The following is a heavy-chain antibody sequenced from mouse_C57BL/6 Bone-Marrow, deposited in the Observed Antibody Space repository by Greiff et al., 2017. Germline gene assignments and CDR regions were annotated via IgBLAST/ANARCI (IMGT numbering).Heavy chain of an antibody. CDR2: IDPSDSDT. CDR3: ARDSNYVGYFDV. J-gene: IGHJ1*03. Sequence: QVQLQQPGAELVMPGASVKLSCKASGYTFTSYWMHWVKQRPGQGLEWIGEIDPSDSDTNYNQKFKGKSTLTVDNSSSTAYMQLSSRTSEYSAVYYCARDSNYVGYFDVGGTGTTVTVSS. D-gene: IGHD2-5*01. V-gene: IGHV1-69*01. CDR1: GYTFTSYW.